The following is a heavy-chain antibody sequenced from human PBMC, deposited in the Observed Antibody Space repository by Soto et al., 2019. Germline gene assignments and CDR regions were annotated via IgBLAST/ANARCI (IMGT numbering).Heavy chain of an antibody. CDR3: ARVAATIFGVVMDTYFDY. V-gene: IGHV4-59*01. D-gene: IGHD3-3*01. CDR2: IYYSGST. CDR1: GGSISSYY. J-gene: IGHJ4*02. Sequence: PSETLSLTCTVSGGSISSYYWSWIRQPPGKGLEWIGYIYYSGSTNYNPSLKSRVTISVDTSKNQFSLKLSSVTAADTAVYYCARVAATIFGVVMDTYFDYWGQGTLVTVSS.